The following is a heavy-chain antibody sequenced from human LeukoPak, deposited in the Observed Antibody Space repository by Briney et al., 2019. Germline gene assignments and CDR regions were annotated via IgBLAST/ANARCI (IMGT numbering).Heavy chain of an antibody. D-gene: IGHD2-15*01. CDR3: ARGVRRVVAATERYYFDY. CDR2: MNPNSGNT. CDR1: GYTFTSYD. J-gene: IGHJ4*02. V-gene: IGHV1-8*01. Sequence: GASVKVSCKASGYTFTSYDINWVRQATGQGLEWMGWMNPNSGNTGYAQKFQGRVTMTRNTSISTAYTELSSLRSEDTAVYYCARGVRRVVAATERYYFDYWGQGTLVTVSS.